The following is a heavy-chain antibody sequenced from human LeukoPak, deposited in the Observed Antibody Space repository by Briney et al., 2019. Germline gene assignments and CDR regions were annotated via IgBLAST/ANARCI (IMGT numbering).Heavy chain of an antibody. CDR2: IYHSGST. V-gene: IGHV4-30-2*01. D-gene: IGHD2-2*01. J-gene: IGHJ6*04. Sequence: PSQTLSLTCAVSGGSISSGGYSWSWIRQPPGKGLEWIGYIYHSGSTYYNPSLKSRVTISVDRSKNQFSLKLSSVTAADTAVYYCARYCSSTSCFQSGGHYYGMDVWGKETTVTVSS. CDR3: ARYCSSTSCFQSGGHYYGMDV. CDR1: GGSISSGGYS.